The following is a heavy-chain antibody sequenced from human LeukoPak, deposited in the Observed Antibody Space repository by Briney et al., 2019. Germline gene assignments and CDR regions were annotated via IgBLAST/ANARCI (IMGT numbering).Heavy chain of an antibody. V-gene: IGHV3-30*02. J-gene: IGHJ4*02. CDR2: IKHDGSNQ. CDR3: AKNTRTGYYTSLDY. Sequence: GGSLRLSCAASGFTFSSYAMSWVRQAPGSGLEWVAFIKHDGSNQNYADSVKGRFTISRDNSKNTLYLQMNSLRAEDTAVYYCAKNTRTGYYTSLDYWGQGTLVTVSS. D-gene: IGHD3/OR15-3a*01. CDR1: GFTFSSYA.